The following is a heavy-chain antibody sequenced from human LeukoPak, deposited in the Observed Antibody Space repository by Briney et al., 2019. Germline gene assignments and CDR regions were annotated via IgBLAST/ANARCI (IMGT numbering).Heavy chain of an antibody. CDR1: GYSFTSYW. CDR2: IYPGDSDT. D-gene: IGHD2-2*01. V-gene: IGHV5-51*01. Sequence: GESLKISCKGSGYSFTSYWIGWVRRMPGKGLEWMGIIYPGDSDTRYSPSFQGQVTISADKSISTAYLQWSSLKASDTAMYYCARPPPAYCSSTSCSNDAFDIWGQGTMVTVSS. J-gene: IGHJ3*02. CDR3: ARPPPAYCSSTSCSNDAFDI.